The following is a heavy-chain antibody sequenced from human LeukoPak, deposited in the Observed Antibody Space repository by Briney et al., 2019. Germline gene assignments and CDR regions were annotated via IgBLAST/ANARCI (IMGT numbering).Heavy chain of an antibody. Sequence: PGGSLRLSCAASGFTLRTYAMNWVRQAPGKGLEWVSSISAGSSYIYYTDSVRGRFTISRDNAKSSLYLQMNSLRAEDTAVYYCARDVRSGSYYDDAFDIWGQGTMVTVSS. CDR1: GFTLRTYA. D-gene: IGHD1-26*01. J-gene: IGHJ3*02. CDR3: ARDVRSGSYYDDAFDI. CDR2: ISAGSSYI. V-gene: IGHV3-21*01.